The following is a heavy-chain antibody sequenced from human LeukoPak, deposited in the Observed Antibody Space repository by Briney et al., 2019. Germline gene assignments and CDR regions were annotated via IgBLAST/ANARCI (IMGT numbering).Heavy chain of an antibody. Sequence: GGSLRLSCAASGFTFSSYAMSWVRQAPGKGLEWVSAISGSGGSTYYADSVKGRFTISRDNSKNTLYLQMNSLRAEDTAVYYCARASTRAATVSVVVAGTVDFWGQGTLVTVSS. V-gene: IGHV3-23*01. J-gene: IGHJ4*02. D-gene: IGHD6-19*01. CDR1: GFTFSSYA. CDR2: ISGSGGST. CDR3: ARASTRAATVSVVVAGTVDF.